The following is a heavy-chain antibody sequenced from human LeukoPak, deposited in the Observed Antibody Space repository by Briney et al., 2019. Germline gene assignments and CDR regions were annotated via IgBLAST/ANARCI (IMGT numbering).Heavy chain of an antibody. J-gene: IGHJ5*02. Sequence: KPSETLSLTCTVSGGSISSYYWSWIRQPPGKGLEWIGYIYYSGSTNYNPSLKSRVTISVDTSKNQFSLKLSSVTAADTAVYYCARGGGYSGYVDWFDPWGQGTLVTVSS. D-gene: IGHD5-12*01. CDR2: IYYSGST. CDR3: ARGGGYSGYVDWFDP. CDR1: GGSISSYY. V-gene: IGHV4-59*01.